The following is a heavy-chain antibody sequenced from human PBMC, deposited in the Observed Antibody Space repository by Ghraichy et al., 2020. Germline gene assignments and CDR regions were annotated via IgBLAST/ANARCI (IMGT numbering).Heavy chain of an antibody. CDR2: IVPVFHTT. V-gene: IGHV1-69*05. J-gene: IGHJ4*02. CDR3: ARVASYDAVPHHFDY. Sequence: SVKVSCKTSGGSFTTYAIAWVRQAPGQGLEFMGWIVPVFHTTNYAQQFQGRVTFTTDESANTAYMELSSLTSAEPAIYYCARVASYDAVPHHFDYWGQGTQVTVSS. CDR1: GGSFTTYA. D-gene: IGHD3-16*01.